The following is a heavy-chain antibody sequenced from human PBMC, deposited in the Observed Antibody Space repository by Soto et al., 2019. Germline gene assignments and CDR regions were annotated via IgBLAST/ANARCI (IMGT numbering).Heavy chain of an antibody. Sequence: QVQLVQSGAEVKKPGSSVKVSCKASGGTFSSYAISWVRQAPGQGLEWMGGIIPIFGTANYAQKFQGRVTITADKSTSTAYMVLSRLRSEDTAVYFSARAASVAGSWSYSTNWGFDPWGQGTLVTVSS. V-gene: IGHV1-69*06. CDR3: ARAASVAGSWSYSTNWGFDP. J-gene: IGHJ5*02. CDR2: IIPIFGTA. D-gene: IGHD3-10*01. CDR1: GGTFSSYA.